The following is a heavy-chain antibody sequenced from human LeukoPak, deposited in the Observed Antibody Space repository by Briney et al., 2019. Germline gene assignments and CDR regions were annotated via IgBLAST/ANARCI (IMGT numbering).Heavy chain of an antibody. J-gene: IGHJ1*01. CDR3: ARDLDYGGNHAEYFQH. CDR1: GYTFTSYG. V-gene: IGHV1-18*01. D-gene: IGHD4-23*01. CDR2: ISAYNGNT. Sequence: AASVKVSCKASGYTFTSYGISRVRQAPGQGLEWMGWISAYNGNTNYAQKLQGRVTMTTDTSTSTAYMELRSLRSDDTAVYYCARDLDYGGNHAEYFQHWGQGTLVTVSS.